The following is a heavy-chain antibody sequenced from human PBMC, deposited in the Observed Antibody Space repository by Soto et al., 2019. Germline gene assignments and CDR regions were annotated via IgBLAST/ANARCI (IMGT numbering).Heavy chain of an antibody. J-gene: IGHJ6*02. CDR3: ARGHRAMEYYYYYGMDV. CDR1: GGSISSGDYY. V-gene: IGHV4-30-4*02. Sequence: SETLSLTCTVSGGSISSGDYYWSWIRQPPGKGLEWIGYIYYSGSTYYNPSLKSRITLSVDTSKNQFSLRVASVTAADTAVYYCARGHRAMEYYYYYGMDVWGQGTTVTVSS. D-gene: IGHD5-18*01. CDR2: IYYSGST.